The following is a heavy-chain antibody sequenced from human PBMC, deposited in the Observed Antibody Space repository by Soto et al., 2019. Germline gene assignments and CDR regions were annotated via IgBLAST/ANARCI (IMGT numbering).Heavy chain of an antibody. Sequence: ASLKVSCKASGYTFTSYGISCVRQAPGQGLEWMGWISAYNGNTNYAQKLQGRVTMTTDTSTSTAYMELRSLRSDDTAVYYCARQEAAAGAYYYYGMDVWGQGTTVTVSS. V-gene: IGHV1-18*01. CDR2: ISAYNGNT. CDR3: ARQEAAAGAYYYYGMDV. J-gene: IGHJ6*02. CDR1: GYTFTSYG. D-gene: IGHD6-13*01.